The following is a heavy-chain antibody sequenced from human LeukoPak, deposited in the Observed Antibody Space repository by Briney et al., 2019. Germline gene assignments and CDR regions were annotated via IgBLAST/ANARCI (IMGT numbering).Heavy chain of an antibody. D-gene: IGHD2-15*01. CDR2: IYYSGST. CDR3: ARRAQRMGDTFDI. J-gene: IGHJ3*02. Sequence: SETLSLTCTVSGGSISSYYWSWIRQPPGKGLEWIGYIYYSGSTNYNPSLKSRVTISVDTSKNQFSLKLSSVTAADTAVYYCARRAQRMGDTFDIWGQGTMVTVSS. CDR1: GGSISSYY. V-gene: IGHV4-59*08.